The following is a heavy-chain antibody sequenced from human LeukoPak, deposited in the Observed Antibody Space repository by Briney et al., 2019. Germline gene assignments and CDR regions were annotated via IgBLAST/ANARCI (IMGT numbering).Heavy chain of an antibody. CDR2: IIPIFGTA. J-gene: IGHJ5*02. Sequence: VKVSCKASGGTFSSYAISWVRQAPGQGLEWMGGIIPIFGTANYAQKFQGRVTITADESTSTAYMELSSLRSEDTAVYYCAPGDYYGSGNNWFDPWGQGTLVTVSS. V-gene: IGHV1-69*13. CDR3: APGDYYGSGNNWFDP. D-gene: IGHD3-10*01. CDR1: GGTFSSYA.